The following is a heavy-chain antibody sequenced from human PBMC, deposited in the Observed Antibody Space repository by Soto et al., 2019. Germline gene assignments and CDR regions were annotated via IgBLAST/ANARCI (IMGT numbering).Heavy chain of an antibody. CDR3: AKDMAITFGGVIVNPPTVDP. V-gene: IGHV3-23*01. CDR1: GFTFSSYA. CDR2: ISGSGGST. Sequence: GGSLRLSCAASGFTFSSYAMSWVRQAPGKXLEWVSAISGSGGSTYYADSVKGRFTISRDNSKNTLYLQMNSLRAEDTAVYYCAKDMAITFGGVIVNPPTVDPWGQGTLVTVFS. D-gene: IGHD3-16*02. J-gene: IGHJ5*02.